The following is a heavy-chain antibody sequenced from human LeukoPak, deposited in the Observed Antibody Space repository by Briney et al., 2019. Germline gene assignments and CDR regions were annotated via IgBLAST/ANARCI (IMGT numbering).Heavy chain of an antibody. CDR2: ISFSSSTI. CDR3: ARDFFDY. Sequence: GGSLRLSCVASGFTFSTYSMKWVRQAPGKGLEWVSYISFSSSTIFYADSVKGRFTISRDNPKNSLHLQMNSLRDEDTAVYYCARDFFDYWGQGTLVTVSS. V-gene: IGHV3-48*02. CDR1: GFTFSTYS. J-gene: IGHJ4*02.